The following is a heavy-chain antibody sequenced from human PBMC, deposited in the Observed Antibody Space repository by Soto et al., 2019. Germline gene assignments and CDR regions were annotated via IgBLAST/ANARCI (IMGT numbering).Heavy chain of an antibody. CDR2: IYFTGNREST. Sequence: KPSETLSLTCNVSGGSVTSGAYYWSWIRQFPGAGLEWIGYIYFTGNRESTYYNPSLKSRLSMSMDTSNNLFSLKLTSVTAADTAIFFCLRDIFESVASGGIWGQGLWVTVSS. CDR1: GGSVTSGAYY. J-gene: IGHJ4*02. CDR3: LRDIFESVASGGI. V-gene: IGHV4-30-4*01. D-gene: IGHD3-9*01.